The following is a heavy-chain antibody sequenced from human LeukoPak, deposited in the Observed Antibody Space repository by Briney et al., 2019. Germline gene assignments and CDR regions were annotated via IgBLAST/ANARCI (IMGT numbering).Heavy chain of an antibody. CDR2: ISYDGSNK. V-gene: IGHV3-30-3*01. D-gene: IGHD5-12*01. J-gene: IGHJ4*02. CDR3: ASLVATISGLHSFDY. Sequence: PGSSLRLSGAASGFTFSSYAMHWVLQAPGKGLEWVAVISYDGSNKYYADSVKGRFTISRDNSKNTLYLRMNSLRAEDTAVYYCASLVATISGLHSFDYWGQGTLVTVSS. CDR1: GFTFSSYA.